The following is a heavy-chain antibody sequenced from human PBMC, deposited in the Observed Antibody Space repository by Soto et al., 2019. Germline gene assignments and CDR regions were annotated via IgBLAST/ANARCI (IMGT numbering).Heavy chain of an antibody. V-gene: IGHV4-59*12. Sequence: SETLSLTCTVSGGSIRDYYWSWIRQPPGKGLEWIGYIYHSGSTNYNPSLKSRVTISVDKSKNQFSLKLSSVTAADTAVYYCARDPKNYYDSSGYYGGGGDAFDIWGQGTMVTVSS. CDR3: ARDPKNYYDSSGYYGGGGDAFDI. CDR1: GGSIRDYY. D-gene: IGHD3-22*01. CDR2: IYHSGST. J-gene: IGHJ3*02.